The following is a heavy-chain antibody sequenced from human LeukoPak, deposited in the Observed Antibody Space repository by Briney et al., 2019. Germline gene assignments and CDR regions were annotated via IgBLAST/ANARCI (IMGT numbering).Heavy chain of an antibody. D-gene: IGHD6-19*01. Sequence: SETLSLTCTVSGGSISSYYWSWLRQPPGKGLEWIGYIYYSGSTNYNPSLKSRVTISVDTSKNQFSLKLSSVTAADTAVYYCARINGWYAFDYWGQGTLVTVSS. CDR3: ARINGWYAFDY. V-gene: IGHV4-59*01. CDR2: IYYSGST. J-gene: IGHJ4*02. CDR1: GGSISSYY.